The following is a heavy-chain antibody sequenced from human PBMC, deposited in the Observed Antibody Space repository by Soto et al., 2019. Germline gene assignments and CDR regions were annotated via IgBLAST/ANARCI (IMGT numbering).Heavy chain of an antibody. J-gene: IGHJ4*02. D-gene: IGHD6-13*01. CDR2: ISNRGSDT. CDR3: AKDTYSSSWYF. Sequence: GGSVRLSCAGSGFTFINYAMTWVRQAPGKGLEWVSSISNRGSDTYYVDSVKGRFTISRDNSKNTLHLQMNSLRAEDTAVYYCAKDTYSSSWYFWGQGTLVTVSS. V-gene: IGHV3-23*01. CDR1: GFTFINYA.